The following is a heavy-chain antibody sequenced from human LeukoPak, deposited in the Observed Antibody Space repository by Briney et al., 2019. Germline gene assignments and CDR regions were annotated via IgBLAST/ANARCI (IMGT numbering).Heavy chain of an antibody. J-gene: IGHJ5*02. CDR1: GFRFSTSA. CDR2: ISVSNGDT. CDR3: VRDRARIEVVTTTSNFFDP. D-gene: IGHD3-22*01. Sequence: ASVKVCCKTSGFRFSTSAISWVRQVPGQGLEWMGWISVSNGDTNYAQNLQGRVTMTTDTSTSTAHLELRSLRSDDTAVYYCVRDRARIEVVTTTSNFFDPWGQGTLVTVSS. V-gene: IGHV1-18*01.